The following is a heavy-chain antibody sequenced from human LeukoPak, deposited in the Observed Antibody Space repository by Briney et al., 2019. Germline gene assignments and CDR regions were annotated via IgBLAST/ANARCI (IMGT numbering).Heavy chain of an antibody. CDR2: IIPILGIA. V-gene: IGHV1-69*04. Sequence: ASVKVSCKASGGTFSSYAISWVRQAPGQGLEWMGRIIPILGIANYAQRFQGRVTITADESTSTAYMELSSLRSEDTAVYYCARVHPHIAARRFFAFDIWGQGTMVTVSS. CDR3: ARVHPHIAARRFFAFDI. D-gene: IGHD6-6*01. J-gene: IGHJ3*02. CDR1: GGTFSSYA.